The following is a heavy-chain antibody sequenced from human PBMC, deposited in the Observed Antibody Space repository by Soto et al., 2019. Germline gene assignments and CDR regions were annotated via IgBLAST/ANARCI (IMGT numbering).Heavy chain of an antibody. J-gene: IGHJ6*02. Sequence: QVHLQQWGAGVLRPSETLSLTCGVYGGYFSGNYWSWIRQPPGKGLEWIGEINHSGSTYYNPSLKSRVTISVDTSKHQFSLKLSSVTAADTAVYYRARGPPDSRFLEWYPATYSHGMDVWGQGTTVTVPS. CDR2: INHSGST. V-gene: IGHV4-34*01. D-gene: IGHD3-3*01. CDR1: GGYFSGNY. CDR3: ARGPPDSRFLEWYPATYSHGMDV.